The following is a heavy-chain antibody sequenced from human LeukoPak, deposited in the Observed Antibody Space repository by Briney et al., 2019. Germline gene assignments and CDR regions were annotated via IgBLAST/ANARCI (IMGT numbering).Heavy chain of an antibody. CDR3: ARGGGIALAGTIVG. CDR2: ISSSGSTI. J-gene: IGHJ4*02. CDR1: GFTFSSYW. Sequence: GGSLRLSCVASGFTFSSYWMNWVRQAPGKGLEWVSYISSSGSTIYYADSVKGRFTISRDNAKNSLYLQMNSLRAEDTAVYYCARGGGIALAGTIVGWGQGALVTVSS. V-gene: IGHV3-48*04. D-gene: IGHD6-19*01.